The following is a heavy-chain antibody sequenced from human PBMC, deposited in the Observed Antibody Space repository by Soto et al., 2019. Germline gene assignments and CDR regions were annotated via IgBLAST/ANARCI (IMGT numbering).Heavy chain of an antibody. J-gene: IGHJ4*02. Sequence: ASVKVSCKASGYTFTSYGISWVRQAPGQGLEWMGWISAYNGNTNYAQKLQGRVTMTTDTSTSTAYMELRSLRSDDTAVYYCAGGVDYYDSSGLGYWGQGTLVTVSS. D-gene: IGHD3-22*01. CDR3: AGGVDYYDSSGLGY. V-gene: IGHV1-18*04. CDR1: GYTFTSYG. CDR2: ISAYNGNT.